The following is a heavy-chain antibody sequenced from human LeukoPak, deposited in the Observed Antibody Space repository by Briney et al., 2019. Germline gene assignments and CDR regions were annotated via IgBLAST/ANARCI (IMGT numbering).Heavy chain of an antibody. D-gene: IGHD3-10*01. CDR3: AKSTYGSGSYYRFDY. CDR2: FDPEDGET. J-gene: IGHJ4*02. CDR1: GYTLTELS. Sequence: ASVKVSCKVSGYTLTELSMHWVRQAPGKGLEWIGGFDPEDGETIYAQKFQGRVTMTEDTSTDTAYMELSSLRSEDTAVYYCAKSTYGSGSYYRFDYWGQGTLVIVSS. V-gene: IGHV1-24*01.